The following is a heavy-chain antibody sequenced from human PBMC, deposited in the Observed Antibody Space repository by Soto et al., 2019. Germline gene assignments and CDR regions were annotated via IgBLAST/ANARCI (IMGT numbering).Heavy chain of an antibody. Sequence: GGSLRLSCAVSGFTFDDNAMHWVRQAPEKGLEWVSGINWKSDIGYADSVKGRFTISRDDAENSLYLQMNSLGAEDTALYYCAISQDRGGRTTFIYWGQGTQVTVSS. J-gene: IGHJ4*02. CDR3: AISQDRGGRTTFIY. V-gene: IGHV3-9*01. CDR2: INWKSDI. CDR1: GFTFDDNA. D-gene: IGHD3-16*01.